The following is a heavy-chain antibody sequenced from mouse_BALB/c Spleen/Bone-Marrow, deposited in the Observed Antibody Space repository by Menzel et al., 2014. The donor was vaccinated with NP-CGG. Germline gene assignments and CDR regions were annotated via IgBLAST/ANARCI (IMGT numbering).Heavy chain of an antibody. V-gene: IGHV1-69*02. Sequence: HVQLQQSGAEVAKPGASVKVSCKASGYTFTNYWMQWVKQRPGQGLEWIGEIEPSDSYTNYNQDFKGKATLTVDKSSSTAYMPLSSLTSEDSAVYYCARGRTTVVSDYWGQGTSLTVSS. CDR1: GYTFTNYW. CDR3: ARGRTTVVSDY. CDR2: IEPSDSYT. D-gene: IGHD1-1*01. J-gene: IGHJ2*02.